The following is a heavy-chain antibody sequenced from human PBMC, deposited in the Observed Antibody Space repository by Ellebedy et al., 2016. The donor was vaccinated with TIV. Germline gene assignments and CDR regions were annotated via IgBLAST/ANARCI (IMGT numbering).Heavy chain of an antibody. V-gene: IGHV4-30-2*01. D-gene: IGHD1-14*01. Sequence: MPSETLSLTCAVSGGSISSGGYSWSWIRQPPGKGLEWIGYIYHSGSTYYNPSLKSRVTISVDRSKNQFSLKLSSVTAADTAVYYCANNRYFNYWGQGTLVTVSS. CDR3: ANNRYFNY. CDR1: GGSISSGGYS. CDR2: IYHSGST. J-gene: IGHJ4*02.